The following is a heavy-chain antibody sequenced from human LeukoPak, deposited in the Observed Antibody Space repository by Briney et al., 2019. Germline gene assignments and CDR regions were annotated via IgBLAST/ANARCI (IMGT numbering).Heavy chain of an antibody. D-gene: IGHD6-6*01. CDR2: ISYGGTKE. Sequence: GGALRLSRAASGFSFIDYALHWVRQAPGKGLERVAVISYGGTKEYYADSVKGRFTISKDNSKNTLYLQMNSLRHEDTAVYYCARNKPITAFFGMDVWGQGTTVIVSS. V-gene: IGHV3-30*04. CDR3: ARNKPITAFFGMDV. J-gene: IGHJ6*02. CDR1: GFSFIDYA.